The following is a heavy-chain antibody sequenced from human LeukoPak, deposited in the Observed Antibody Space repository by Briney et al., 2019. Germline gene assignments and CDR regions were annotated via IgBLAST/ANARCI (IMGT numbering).Heavy chain of an antibody. CDR2: IRYDGSNK. CDR1: GFTVSSNY. V-gene: IGHV3-30*02. Sequence: QPGGSLRLSCAASGFTVSSNYMSWVRQAPGKGLEWVAFIRYDGSNKYYADSVKGRFTISRDNSKNTLYLQMNSLRAEDTAVYYCAKDVRSSLLLDYWGQGTLVTVSS. J-gene: IGHJ4*02. CDR3: AKDVRSSLLLDY. D-gene: IGHD6-6*01.